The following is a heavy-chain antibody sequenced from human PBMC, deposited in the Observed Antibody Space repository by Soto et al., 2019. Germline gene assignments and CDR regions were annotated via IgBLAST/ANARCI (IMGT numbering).Heavy chain of an antibody. J-gene: IGHJ4*02. Sequence: GESLKISCAASGFTFSSYSMNWVRQAPGKGLEWVSYISSSSSTIYYADSVKGRFTISRDNAKNSLYLQMNSLRDEDTAVYYCARDLFLGWGFFSFWGQGTLVTVSS. D-gene: IGHD3-3*01. CDR1: GFTFSSYS. CDR3: ARDLFLGWGFFSF. CDR2: ISSSSSTI. V-gene: IGHV3-48*02.